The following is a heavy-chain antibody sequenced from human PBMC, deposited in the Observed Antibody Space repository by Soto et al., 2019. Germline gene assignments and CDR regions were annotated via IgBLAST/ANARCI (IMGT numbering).Heavy chain of an antibody. J-gene: IGHJ5*02. CDR1: CGSISSGDYY. D-gene: IGHD3-3*01. CDR2: IYYSGST. CDR3: ARTPSNRGYYDFWSGPYRGSFDP. Sequence: SETLSLTCTVSCGSISSGDYYWSWIRQPPGKGLEWIGYIYYSGSTYYNPSLKSRVTISVDTSKNQFSLKLSSVTAADTAVYYCARTPSNRGYYDFWSGPYRGSFDPWGQGTLVTVSS. V-gene: IGHV4-30-4*01.